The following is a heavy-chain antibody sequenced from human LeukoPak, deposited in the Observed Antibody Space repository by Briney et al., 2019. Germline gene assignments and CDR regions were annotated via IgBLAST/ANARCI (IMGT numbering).Heavy chain of an antibody. V-gene: IGHV3-23*01. D-gene: IGHD3-9*01. J-gene: IGHJ4*02. CDR1: GFTFSSYA. Sequence: GGSLRLSCAASGFTFSSYAMSWVRQAPGKGLEWVSAISGSGGSTYYADSVKGRFTISRDNSKNTLYLQMNSPRAEDTAVYYCAKKRGPILTGYYDLSDWGQGTLVTVSS. CDR3: AKKRGPILTGYYDLSD. CDR2: ISGSGGST.